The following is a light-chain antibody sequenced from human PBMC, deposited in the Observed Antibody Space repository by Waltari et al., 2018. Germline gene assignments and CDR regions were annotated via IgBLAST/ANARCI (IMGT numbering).Light chain of an antibody. CDR1: QSISSS. CDR3: QQYNDWPRT. J-gene: IGKJ1*01. CDR2: GSS. Sequence: EIVLTQSPATLSVSPGATATLSCRASQSISSSLAWYQQKPGQAPRLLIYGSSTRADGIPARFSGSGSGTDFTLTISSLQSEDFAVYYCQQYNDWPRTFGQGTKVDIK. V-gene: IGKV3-15*01.